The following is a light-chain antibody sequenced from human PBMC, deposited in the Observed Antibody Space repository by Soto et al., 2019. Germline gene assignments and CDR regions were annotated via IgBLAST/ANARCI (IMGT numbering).Light chain of an antibody. J-gene: IGLJ3*02. CDR3: ATWDDTLRSWV. CDR1: NSNIGTNA. CDR2: NNN. V-gene: IGLV1-44*01. Sequence: QSVLTQPPSASGTPGQRVTISCSGSNSNIGTNAVNWYQQIPGTAPKLLIYNNNQRPSGVPDRFSGSKSGTSASLTISGLHSDDDADYLCATWDDTLRSWVFGGGTKLTVL.